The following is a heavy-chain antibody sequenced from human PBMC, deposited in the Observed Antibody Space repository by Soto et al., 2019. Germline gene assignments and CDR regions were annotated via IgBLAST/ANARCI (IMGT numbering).Heavy chain of an antibody. V-gene: IGHV3-23*01. J-gene: IGHJ4*02. CDR3: VDIALRQWPTNFFNY. CDR1: GLTFDNCA. CDR2: ISSSGHRT. Sequence: EVQLLESGGGLVQPGGSLRLSSASSGLTFDNCAMNWGRQAPGKGLEWVSTISSSGHRTYYTDSVKGRFTISRDNSKNTLYLQMNSLRAEDTAMYFSVDIALRQWPTNFFNYWGQGTLVTVSS. D-gene: IGHD5-12*01.